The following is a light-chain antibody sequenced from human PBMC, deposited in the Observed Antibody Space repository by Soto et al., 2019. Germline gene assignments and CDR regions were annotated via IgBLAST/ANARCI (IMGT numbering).Light chain of an antibody. J-gene: IGKJ1*01. Sequence: DIQMTQSPSSLSASVGDRVTITCRASQTILTYLNWYQQKPGQAPKLLIYAASSLQSGVPSRFSGGGSATDFTLTISSLQPEDFATYYCQQSFSTTWTCGQGTK. CDR3: QQSFSTTWT. V-gene: IGKV1-39*01. CDR1: QTILTY. CDR2: AAS.